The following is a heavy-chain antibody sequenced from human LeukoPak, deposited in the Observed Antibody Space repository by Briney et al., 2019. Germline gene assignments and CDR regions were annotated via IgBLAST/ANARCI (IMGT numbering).Heavy chain of an antibody. Sequence: QPGGSLRLSCAPSGFTFISYEMNWLRQAPGKGLEWVSYISRSGSTIYYADSVKGRFTISRDNAKNSLYLQMNSLRAEDTAVYYCARVTLVRGDGRAFDIWGQGTMVTVSS. D-gene: IGHD3-10*01. CDR3: ARVTLVRGDGRAFDI. CDR2: ISRSGSTI. CDR1: GFTFISYE. J-gene: IGHJ3*02. V-gene: IGHV3-48*03.